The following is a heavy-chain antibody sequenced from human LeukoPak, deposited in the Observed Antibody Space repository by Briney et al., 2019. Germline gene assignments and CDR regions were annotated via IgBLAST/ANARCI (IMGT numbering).Heavy chain of an antibody. CDR2: IRYDGSNK. J-gene: IGHJ4*02. CDR1: GFTFSSYG. Sequence: GGSLRLSCAASGFTFSSYGMHWVRQASGKGLEWVAFIRYDGSNKYYADSVKGRFTISRDNSKNTLYLQMNSLRAEDTAVYYCAKEGDCSSTSCYIDDFWTRPKAPDYWGQGTLVTVSS. V-gene: IGHV3-30*02. D-gene: IGHD2-2*01. CDR3: AKEGDCSSTSCYIDDFWTRPKAPDY.